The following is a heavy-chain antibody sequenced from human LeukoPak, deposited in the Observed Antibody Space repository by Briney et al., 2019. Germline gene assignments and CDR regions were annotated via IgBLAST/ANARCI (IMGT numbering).Heavy chain of an antibody. D-gene: IGHD5-12*01. V-gene: IGHV4-59*01. Sequence: SGTLSLTCTVSGGSISSYYWSWIRQPPGKGLEWIAYIYNSGSTNYNPSLRSRVTISVDTSKNKFSLKLTSVTAADTAVYFCARGVRAGGYPYFDAWGQGTLVSVSS. CDR2: IYNSGST. CDR1: GGSISSYY. CDR3: ARGVRAGGYPYFDA. J-gene: IGHJ4*02.